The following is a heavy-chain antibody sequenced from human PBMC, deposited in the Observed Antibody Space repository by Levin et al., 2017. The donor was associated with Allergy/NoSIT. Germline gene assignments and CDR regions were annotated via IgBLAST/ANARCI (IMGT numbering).Heavy chain of an antibody. CDR1: GFTFSSYS. CDR3: SRSRFLEWYAYDPDAFDI. D-gene: IGHD3-3*01. CDR2: ISSSSTYI. Sequence: GGSLRLSCAASGFTFSSYSMNWVRQAPGKGLEWVSSISSSSTYIYYADSVKGRFTISRDNAKNSLYLQMNSLRAEDTAVYYCSRSRFLEWYAYDPDAFDIWGQGTMVTVSS. J-gene: IGHJ3*02. V-gene: IGHV3-21*01.